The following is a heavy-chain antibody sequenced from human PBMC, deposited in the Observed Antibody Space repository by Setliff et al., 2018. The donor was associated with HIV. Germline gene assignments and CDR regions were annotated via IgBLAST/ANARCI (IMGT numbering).Heavy chain of an antibody. J-gene: IGHJ4*02. CDR2: IYTSGST. CDR1: GGSISSYY. D-gene: IGHD6-19*01. V-gene: IGHV4-4*09. CDR3: ARAASIAVAGDH. Sequence: SETLSLTCTVSGGSISSYYWSWIRQPPGKGLEWIGYIYTSGSTNYNPSLKSRVTISVDTSKNQFSLKLSSVTAADTAVYYCARAASIAVAGDHWGQGTLVTVSS.